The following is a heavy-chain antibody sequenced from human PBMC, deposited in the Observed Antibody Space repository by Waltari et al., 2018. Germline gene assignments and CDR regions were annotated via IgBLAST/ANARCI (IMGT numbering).Heavy chain of an antibody. D-gene: IGHD1-26*01. Sequence: QVQLVQSGTEVKKPGASVRVSCQASGYTFTDYHLHWVRQTPGQGFEWMGWSNPKNGDTSDAQNFRGRVTMTRDTSSNTAYMDLSGLRSDDAAVFYCARDPGPIVGAPDFWGQGTLVTVSS. CDR2: SNPKNGDT. CDR1: GYTFTDYH. V-gene: IGHV1-2*02. CDR3: ARDPGPIVGAPDF. J-gene: IGHJ4*02.